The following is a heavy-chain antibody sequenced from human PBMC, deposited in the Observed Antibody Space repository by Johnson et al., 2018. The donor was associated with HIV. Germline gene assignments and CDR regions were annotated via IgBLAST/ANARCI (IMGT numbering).Heavy chain of an antibody. D-gene: IGHD6-19*01. Sequence: VQLEESGGVVVQPGGSLRLSCAASGFTFDDYTMHWVRQGPGKGLEWVSLISWDGGSTYYGDSLKGRFTISRDNSKNSLYLQMNSLRSEDTALYYCAKGGLGHTDAFDIWGQGTMVTVSS. J-gene: IGHJ3*02. CDR2: ISWDGGST. V-gene: IGHV3-43*01. CDR1: GFTFDDYT. CDR3: AKGGLGHTDAFDI.